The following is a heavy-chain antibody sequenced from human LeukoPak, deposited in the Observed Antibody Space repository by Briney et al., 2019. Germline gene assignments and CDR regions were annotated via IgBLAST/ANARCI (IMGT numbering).Heavy chain of an antibody. V-gene: IGHV1-18*01. D-gene: IGHD5-24*01. J-gene: IGHJ4*02. CDR3: ARTTRDGYNKLYYSDY. Sequence: ASVKVSCKASGYTFTSYGISWVRQAPGQGLEWMGWISAYNGNTNYAQKLQGRVTMTTDTSTSTAYMELRSLRSDDTAVYYCARTTRDGYNKLYYSDYWGQGTLVTVSS. CDR2: ISAYNGNT. CDR1: GYTFTSYG.